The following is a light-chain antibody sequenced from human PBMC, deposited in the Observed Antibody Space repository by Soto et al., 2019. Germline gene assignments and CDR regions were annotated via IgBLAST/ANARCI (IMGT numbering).Light chain of an antibody. V-gene: IGLV2-14*02. CDR3: SSYTSSSTSYV. Sequence: QSVLTQPASVSGSPGQSLTISCTGTSSDVGSSNFVSWYQQHPGKAPKLIIYEGSRRPSGVSGRFSGSKSGNAASLTISGLQAEDEADYYCSSYTSSSTSYVFGTGTKVTVL. J-gene: IGLJ1*01. CDR1: SSDVGSSNF. CDR2: EGS.